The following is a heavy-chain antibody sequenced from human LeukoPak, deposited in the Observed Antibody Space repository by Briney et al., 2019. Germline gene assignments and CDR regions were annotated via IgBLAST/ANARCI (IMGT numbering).Heavy chain of an antibody. V-gene: IGHV3-23*01. D-gene: IGHD3-10*01. CDR3: AKEIGAGETPFDY. CDR2: ISGSGGST. Sequence: GGSLRLSCAASGFTFSSYSMKWVRQARGKGLEWVSAISGSGGSTYYADSVKGRFTISRDNSKNTLYLQMNSLRAEDTAVYYCAKEIGAGETPFDYWGRGTLVTVSS. J-gene: IGHJ4*02. CDR1: GFTFSSYS.